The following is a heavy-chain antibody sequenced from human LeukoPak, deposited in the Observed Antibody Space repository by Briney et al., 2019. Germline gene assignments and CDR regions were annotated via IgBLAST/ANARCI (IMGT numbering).Heavy chain of an antibody. J-gene: IGHJ2*01. V-gene: IGHV4-4*07. CDR2: IYTSGNT. CDR3: ARVAQKLERIVVAGTSEWRANWFFDL. Sequence: SETLSLTFTVSGGSISSYYWSWIRPPAGKGLGCIGPIYTSGNTNYNPSLKSRVTMSVDTSKNQFSLKLRSVTAADTAVYYCARVAQKLERIVVAGTSEWRANWFFDLWGRGTLVTVSS. CDR1: GGSISSYY. D-gene: IGHD6-19*01.